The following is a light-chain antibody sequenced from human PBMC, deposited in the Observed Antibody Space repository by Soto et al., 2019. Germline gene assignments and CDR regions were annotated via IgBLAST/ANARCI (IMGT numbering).Light chain of an antibody. CDR3: SSYASDITHV. CDR1: SSDVGGYNY. J-gene: IGLJ3*02. V-gene: IGLV2-14*01. CDR2: EVS. Sequence: QSVLTQPASVSGSPGQSITISCTGTSSDVGGYNYVSWYQQHPGKAPKLMIYEVSNRPSGVSNRFSGSKSGNTASLTISGLQAEDEADYYCSSYASDITHVFGGGTQLTVL.